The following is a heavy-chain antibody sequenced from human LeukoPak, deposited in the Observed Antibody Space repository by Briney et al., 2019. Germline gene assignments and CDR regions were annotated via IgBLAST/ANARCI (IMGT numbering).Heavy chain of an antibody. V-gene: IGHV1-2*02. CDR3: ARDLTYYDFWSSVSWFDP. D-gene: IGHD3-3*01. Sequence: ASVKVSCKASGYTFTGYYMHWVRQAPGQGLEWMGWINPNSGGTNYAQKFQGRVTMTRDTSISTAYMELSRLRSDDTAVYYCARDLTYYDFWSSVSWFDPWGQGTLVTVSS. CDR1: GYTFTGYY. J-gene: IGHJ5*02. CDR2: INPNSGGT.